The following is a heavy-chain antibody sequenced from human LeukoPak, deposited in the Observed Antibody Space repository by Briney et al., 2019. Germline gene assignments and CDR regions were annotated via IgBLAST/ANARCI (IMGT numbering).Heavy chain of an antibody. V-gene: IGHV3-23*01. Sequence: GGSLRLSCAASGFTFSSYAMSWVRQAPGKGLEWVSAISGSGGSTYYADSVKDRFTISRDNSKNTLYLQMNSLRTEDTAVYYCARESGGNTPYYFDYWGQGTLVTVSS. D-gene: IGHD2-2*02. J-gene: IGHJ4*02. CDR3: ARESGGNTPYYFDY. CDR1: GFTFSSYA. CDR2: ISGSGGST.